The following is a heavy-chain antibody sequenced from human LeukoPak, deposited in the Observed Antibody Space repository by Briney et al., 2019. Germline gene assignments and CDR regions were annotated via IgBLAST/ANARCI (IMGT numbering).Heavy chain of an antibody. D-gene: IGHD2-2*02. J-gene: IGHJ6*03. CDR3: ARLGYTYYYYMDV. V-gene: IGHV4-34*01. Sequence: SETLSLTCAVYGGSFSGYYWSWIRRPPGKGLEWIGEINHSGSTNYNPSLKSRVTISVDTSKNQFSLKLSSVTAADTAVYYCARLGYTYYYYMDVWGKGTTVTVSS. CDR2: INHSGST. CDR1: GGSFSGYY.